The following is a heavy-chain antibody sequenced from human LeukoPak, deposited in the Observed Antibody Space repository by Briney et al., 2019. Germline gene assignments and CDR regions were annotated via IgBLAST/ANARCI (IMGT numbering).Heavy chain of an antibody. CDR2: IGTAGDT. D-gene: IGHD6-19*01. V-gene: IGHV3-13*01. CDR1: GFTFSSYD. Sequence: GGSLRLSCAASGFTFSSYDMHWVRQATVKGLEWVSAIGTAGDTYYPGSVKGRFTISRDNAKNSLYLQMNSLRAEDTAVYYCARLAVADAEEIFDPWVQGTLVTVSS. J-gene: IGHJ5*02. CDR3: ARLAVADAEEIFDP.